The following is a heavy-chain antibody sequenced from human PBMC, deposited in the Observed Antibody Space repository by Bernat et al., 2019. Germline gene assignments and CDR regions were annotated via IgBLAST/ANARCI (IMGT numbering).Heavy chain of an antibody. CDR3: VKDRTYGGNPLLDLDY. J-gene: IGHJ4*02. CDR2: ISYDGSNK. V-gene: IGHV3-30*18. Sequence: QVQLVESGGGVVQPGRSLRLSCAASGFTFSSYGMHWVRQAPGKGLEWVAVISYDGSNKYYADSVKGRFTISRDNSKNTLYLQMNSLRAEDTAVYYCVKDRTYGGNPLLDLDYWGQGTLVTVSS. CDR1: GFTFSSYG. D-gene: IGHD4-23*01.